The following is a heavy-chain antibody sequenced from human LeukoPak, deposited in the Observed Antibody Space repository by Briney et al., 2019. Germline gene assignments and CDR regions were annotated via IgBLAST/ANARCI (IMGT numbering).Heavy chain of an antibody. V-gene: IGHV4-34*01. Sequence: PSETLSLTCAVYGGSFRGYYGRRIPQPRGKGVEWIGEINHSGSTNYNTSLKTRVTISLDTSKTQFSLKLSSVTAADTAVYYCARLSAYYGSGSYSMVLDYWGQGTLVTVSS. D-gene: IGHD3-10*01. CDR3: ARLSAYYGSGSYSMVLDY. CDR2: INHSGST. CDR1: GGSFRGYY. J-gene: IGHJ4*02.